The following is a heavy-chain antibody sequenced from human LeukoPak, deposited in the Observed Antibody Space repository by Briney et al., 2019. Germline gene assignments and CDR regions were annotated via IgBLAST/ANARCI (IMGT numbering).Heavy chain of an antibody. CDR1: GGSISSSSYY. Sequence: SETLSLTCTVSGGSISSSSYYWGWIRQPPGKGLEWIGSIYYSGSTYYNPSLKSRVTISVDTSKNQFSLKLSSVTAADTAVYHCARHVPAASYYYYGMDVWGQGTTVTVSS. D-gene: IGHD2-2*01. CDR3: ARHVPAASYYYYGMDV. V-gene: IGHV4-39*01. CDR2: IYYSGST. J-gene: IGHJ6*02.